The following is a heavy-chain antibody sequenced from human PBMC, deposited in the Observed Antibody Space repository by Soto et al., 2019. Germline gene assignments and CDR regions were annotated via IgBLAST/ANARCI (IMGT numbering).Heavy chain of an antibody. CDR1: GGSFSGYY. V-gene: IGHV4-34*01. J-gene: IGHJ4*02. D-gene: IGHD1-7*01. Sequence: QVQLQQWGAGLLKPSETLSLTCAVYGGSFSGYYWSWIRQPPGKGLEGIGEINHSGSTNYNPSLKSRVTISVDTSKNQFSLKLSSVTAADTAVYYCARDQLELPYYFDYWGQGTLVTVSS. CDR2: INHSGST. CDR3: ARDQLELPYYFDY.